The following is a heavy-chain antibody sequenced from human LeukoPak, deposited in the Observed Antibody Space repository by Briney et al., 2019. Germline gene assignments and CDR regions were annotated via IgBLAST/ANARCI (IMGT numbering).Heavy chain of an antibody. CDR1: GFTVSSNY. J-gene: IGHJ3*02. CDR3: ARTTPGYSSSWYGPDAFDI. D-gene: IGHD6-13*01. V-gene: IGHV3-53*01. CDR2: IYSGGST. Sequence: GGSLRLSCAASGFTVSSNYMSWVRRAPGKGLEWVSVIYSGGSTYYADSVKGRFTISRDNSKNTLYLQMNSLRAEDTAVYYCARTTPGYSSSWYGPDAFDIWGQGTMVTVSS.